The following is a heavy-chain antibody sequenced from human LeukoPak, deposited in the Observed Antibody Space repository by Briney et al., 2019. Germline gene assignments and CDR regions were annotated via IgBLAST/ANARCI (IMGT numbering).Heavy chain of an antibody. J-gene: IGHJ4*02. CDR3: ARDAARYSRGWRPLDY. CDR1: GFTFSSYG. CDR2: IWYDGSNK. Sequence: GGSLRLSCAASGFTFSSYGMHWVRQAPGKGLEWVAVIWYDGSNKYYADSVKGRFTISRDNSKNTLYLQMNSLRAEDTAVYYCARDAARYSRGWRPLDYWGQGTLVTVSS. V-gene: IGHV3-33*08. D-gene: IGHD6-19*01.